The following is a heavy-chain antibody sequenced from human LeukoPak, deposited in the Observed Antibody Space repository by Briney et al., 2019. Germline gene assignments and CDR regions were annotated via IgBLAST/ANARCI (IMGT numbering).Heavy chain of an antibody. Sequence: GGSLRLSCAASGFTSDDYGMSWVRQAPGKGLEWVSAISGSGGSTYYADSVKGRFTISRDNSKNTLYLQMNSLRAEDTAVYYCAKLPSYYYDSSGYYYFDYWGQGTLVTVSS. CDR1: GFTSDDYG. CDR2: ISGSGGST. V-gene: IGHV3-23*01. D-gene: IGHD3-22*01. CDR3: AKLPSYYYDSSGYYYFDY. J-gene: IGHJ4*02.